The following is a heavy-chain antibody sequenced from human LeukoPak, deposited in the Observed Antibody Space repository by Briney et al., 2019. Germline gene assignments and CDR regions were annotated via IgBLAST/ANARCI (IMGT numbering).Heavy chain of an antibody. CDR2: IYYSGST. CDR3: ARPLTTDV. V-gene: IGHV4-39*01. D-gene: IGHD1-14*01. CDR1: GGSISSSSYY. J-gene: IGHJ6*02. Sequence: SETLSLTCTVSGGSISSSSYYWGWIRQPPGKGLEWIGSIYYSGSTYYNPSLKSRVTISVDTSKNQFSLKLSSVTAADTAVYYCARPLTTDVWGQGTTVTVSS.